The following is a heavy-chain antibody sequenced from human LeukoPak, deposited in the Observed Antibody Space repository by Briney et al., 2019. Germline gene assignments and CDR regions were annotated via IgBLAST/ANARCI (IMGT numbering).Heavy chain of an antibody. CDR2: ITSDSSAM. CDR1: GFTFSTYS. Sequence: GGSLRLSCVASGFTFSTYSINWIRQAPGKGLEWISYITSDSSAMSYADSVKGRFTISRDNAKNSLYLHMNSLSDEDTAMYFCVRDLSWAFDIWGQGTMVTVSS. CDR3: VRDLSWAFDI. V-gene: IGHV3-48*02. J-gene: IGHJ3*02.